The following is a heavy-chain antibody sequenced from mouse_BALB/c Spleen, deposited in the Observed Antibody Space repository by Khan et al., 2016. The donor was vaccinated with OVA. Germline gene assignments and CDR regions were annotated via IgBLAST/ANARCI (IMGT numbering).Heavy chain of an antibody. V-gene: IGHV1-84*02. CDR2: IYPGSGNT. D-gene: IGHD1-1*02. CDR3: GRGGLDGHSWWDY. Sequence: LPASGPELVKPGASVKISCKASGYTFTDYYINWVKQKPGQGLEWIGWIYPGSGNTKYNEKFKGMATLTVDTSSSTAYMQLSRLTSDHTAVSFCGRGGLDGHSWWDYWGKGTTLTVSS. J-gene: IGHJ2*01. CDR1: GYTFTDYY.